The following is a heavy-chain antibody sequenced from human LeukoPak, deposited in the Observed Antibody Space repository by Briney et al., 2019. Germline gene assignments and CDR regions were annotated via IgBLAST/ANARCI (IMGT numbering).Heavy chain of an antibody. V-gene: IGHV3-74*01. CDR3: ARDLWAYNWNDVIQEREGY. CDR2: INSDGSST. CDR1: GFTFSSYW. D-gene: IGHD1-1*01. Sequence: GGSLRLSCAASGFTFSSYWMHWVRQAPGKGLVWVSRINSDGSSTSYADSVKGRFTISRDNAKNTLYLQMNSLRAEDTAVYYCARDLWAYNWNDVIQEREGYWGQGTLVTASS. J-gene: IGHJ4*02.